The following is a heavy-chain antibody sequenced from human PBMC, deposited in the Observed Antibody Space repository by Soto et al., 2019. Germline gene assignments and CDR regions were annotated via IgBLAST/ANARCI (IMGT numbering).Heavy chain of an antibody. CDR3: ARDMGRGYSYGTFDY. D-gene: IGHD5-18*01. J-gene: IGHJ4*02. CDR2: IWYDGSNK. V-gene: IGHV3-33*01. Sequence: QVQLVESGGGVVQPGRSLRLSCAASGFTFSSYGMHWVRQAPGKGLEWVAGIWYDGSNKYYADSVKGRFTISRDNSKNTLYLQMNSLRAEDTAVYYCARDMGRGYSYGTFDYGGQGTLVTVSS. CDR1: GFTFSSYG.